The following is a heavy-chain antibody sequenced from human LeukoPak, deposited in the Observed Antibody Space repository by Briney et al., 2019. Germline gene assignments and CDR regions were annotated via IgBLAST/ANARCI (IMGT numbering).Heavy chain of an antibody. J-gene: IGHJ4*02. CDR1: GYTFTGYY. V-gene: IGHV1-2*06. Sequence: ASVKVSCKASGYTFTGYYMHWVRQAPGQGLELMGRINPNSGGTNYAQKFQGRVTMTRDTSISTAYMEMSRLRSDDTAVYYCARETGGFLGVNVDAYYFDYWGQGTLVTVSS. CDR2: INPNSGGT. CDR3: ARETGGFLGVNVDAYYFDY. D-gene: IGHD7-27*01.